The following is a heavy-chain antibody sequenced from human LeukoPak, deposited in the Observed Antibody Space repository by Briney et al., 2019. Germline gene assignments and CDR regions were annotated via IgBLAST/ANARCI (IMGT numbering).Heavy chain of an antibody. CDR1: VDTSNNYI. Sequence: GSSVKGSSKASVDTSNNYIITSVRQAPGQGLEWRGGVMPLLETPNSAQTFQGRLTIITDPSTHTPYMELTSVRSDDTAVHSCARVDRHHFYMAVWGKGTPVTVS. CDR3: ARVDRHHFYMAV. J-gene: IGHJ6*03. V-gene: IGHV1-69*05. CDR2: VMPLLETP. D-gene: IGHD1-14*01.